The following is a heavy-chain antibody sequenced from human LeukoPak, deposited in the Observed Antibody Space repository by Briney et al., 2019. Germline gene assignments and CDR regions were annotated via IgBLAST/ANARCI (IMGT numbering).Heavy chain of an antibody. CDR2: IYPGDSDT. CDR3: ARQEEYCSSTSCLTYFDY. Sequence: GESLKISCKSSGYSFTSYWIGWVRQMPGKGLEWMGIIYPGDSDTRYSPSFQGQVTISADKSISTAYLQWSSLKASDTAMYYCARQEEYCSSTSCLTYFDYWGQGTLVTVSS. CDR1: GYSFTSYW. V-gene: IGHV5-51*01. J-gene: IGHJ4*02. D-gene: IGHD2-2*01.